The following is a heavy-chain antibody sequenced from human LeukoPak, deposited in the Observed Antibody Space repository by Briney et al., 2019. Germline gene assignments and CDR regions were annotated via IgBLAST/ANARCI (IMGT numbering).Heavy chain of an antibody. V-gene: IGHV4-59*01. J-gene: IGHJ5*02. CDR1: GGSISNYY. D-gene: IGHD3-3*01. CDR3: ARNDFWSGYSDWFDP. CDR2: IYYSGRT. Sequence: PSETLSLTCTVSGGSISNYYWSWIRQPPGKGLEWIGYIYYSGRTNYNPSLKSRITISIDTSKNQFSLKLSSVTAADTAVYYCARNDFWSGYSDWFDPWAREPWSPSPQ.